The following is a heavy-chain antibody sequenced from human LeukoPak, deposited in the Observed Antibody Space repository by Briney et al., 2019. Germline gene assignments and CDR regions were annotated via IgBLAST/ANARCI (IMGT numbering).Heavy chain of an antibody. CDR3: ARDKMSTSSADY. D-gene: IGHD5-24*01. V-gene: IGHV3-21*01. CDR1: EFSFPNYA. J-gene: IGHJ4*02. Sequence: GGSLRLSCVGSEFSFPNYAMSWVRQAPGKGLEWVSSISTGGTYTYYADSVKGRFTVSRDNARNSLYLQMNSLRAEDTAVYYCARDKMSTSSADYWGQGTLVTVSS. CDR2: ISTGGTYT.